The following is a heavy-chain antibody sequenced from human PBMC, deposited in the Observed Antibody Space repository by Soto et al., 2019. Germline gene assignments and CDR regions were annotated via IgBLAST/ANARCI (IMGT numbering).Heavy chain of an antibody. D-gene: IGHD3-10*01. CDR2: IYYSGST. J-gene: IGHJ4*02. CDR3: ARASGGWFGESPPYYFDY. V-gene: IGHV4-59*07. Sequence: PSDNLSLTCTVSGGSISSYRWSWIRQPPGTGLTWIGYIYYSGSTNYNPSLKSRVTISVDTSKNQFSLKLSSVTAADTAVYYCARASGGWFGESPPYYFDYWGQGTLVTVS. CDR1: GGSISSYR.